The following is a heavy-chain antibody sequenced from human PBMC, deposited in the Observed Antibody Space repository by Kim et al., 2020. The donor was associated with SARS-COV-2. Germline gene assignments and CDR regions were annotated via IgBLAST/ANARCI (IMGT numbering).Heavy chain of an antibody. CDR2: INHSGST. J-gene: IGHJ6*01. V-gene: IGHV4-34*01. Sequence: SETLSLTCAVYGGSFSGYYWSWIRQPPGKGLEWIGEINHSGSTNYNPSLKSRVTISVDTSKNQFSLKLSSVTAADTAVYYCARFKSTSPPTDYYYGMDV. D-gene: IGHD2-2*01. CDR3: ARFKSTSPPTDYYYGMDV. CDR1: GGSFSGYY.